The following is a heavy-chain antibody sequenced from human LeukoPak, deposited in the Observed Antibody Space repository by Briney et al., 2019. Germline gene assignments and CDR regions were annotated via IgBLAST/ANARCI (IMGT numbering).Heavy chain of an antibody. D-gene: IGHD6-13*01. J-gene: IGHJ4*02. V-gene: IGHV3-7*01. CDR3: ARVGALSSSWLLY. CDR2: IKQDGTEK. Sequence: GGSLRLSCAASGFTFTTYWMSWVRQPPGKGLEWVANIKQDGTEKYYADSVKGRFTISRDNAKNSLYLQMNSLRAEDTAVYFCARVGALSSSWLLYWGQGTLVTVSS. CDR1: GFTFTTYW.